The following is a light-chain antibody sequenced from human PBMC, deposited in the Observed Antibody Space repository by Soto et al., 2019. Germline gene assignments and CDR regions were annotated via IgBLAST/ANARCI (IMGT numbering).Light chain of an antibody. J-gene: IGKJ2*01. V-gene: IGKV3-20*01. CDR3: QQYASSPVYT. CDR2: GAS. Sequence: EIVLTQSPGTLSLSPGERATLSCRASQSVRSSYLAWYQQKPGQAPRLLIYGASSRATGIPDRFSGSGSGTDFTLTISRLEPEDFAVYYFQQYASSPVYTFGQGTKLEIK. CDR1: QSVRSSY.